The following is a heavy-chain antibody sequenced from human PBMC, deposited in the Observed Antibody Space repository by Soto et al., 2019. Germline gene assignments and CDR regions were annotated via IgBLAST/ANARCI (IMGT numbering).Heavy chain of an antibody. CDR3: ARRVGYNHKNYFDY. Sequence: QVQLVQSGAEVKKPGSSVKVSCKASGGTFSSYAISWVRQAPGQGLEWMGGIIPIFGTANYAQKFQVRVTITADESTSTAYMELSSLRSDDTAVYYCARRVGYNHKNYFDYWGQGTLVTVSS. CDR2: IIPIFGTA. J-gene: IGHJ4*02. CDR1: GGTFSSYA. D-gene: IGHD5-12*01. V-gene: IGHV1-69*01.